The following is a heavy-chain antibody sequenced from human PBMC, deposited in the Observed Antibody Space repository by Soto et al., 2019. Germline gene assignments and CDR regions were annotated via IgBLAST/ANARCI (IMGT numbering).Heavy chain of an antibody. D-gene: IGHD3-22*01. J-gene: IGHJ3*02. CDR2: INAHSGGT. Sequence: ASVKLSYKASGFSFTGYYIHWLRQAPGQGLEWMGWINAHSGGTEYAQKFQGRDTLTRDTSIATAYMELSRLRSDDTAVYYCARRMVSYYYDSSGRDAFDIWGQGTMVTVSS. CDR1: GFSFTGYY. V-gene: IGHV1-2*02. CDR3: ARRMVSYYYDSSGRDAFDI.